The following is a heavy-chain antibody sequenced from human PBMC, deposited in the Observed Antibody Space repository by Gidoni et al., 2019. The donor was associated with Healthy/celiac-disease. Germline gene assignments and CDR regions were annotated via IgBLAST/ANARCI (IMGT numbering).Heavy chain of an antibody. V-gene: IGHV4-34*01. CDR2: INHSGST. J-gene: IGHJ4*02. D-gene: IGHD3-3*01. CDR3: ARGKVITIFGVVTPFDY. Sequence: SWIRQPPGKGLEWIVEINHSGSTNYNPSLKIRVTISVDTSKNQFSLKLSSVTAADTAVYYCARGKVITIFGVVTPFDYWGQGTLVTVSS.